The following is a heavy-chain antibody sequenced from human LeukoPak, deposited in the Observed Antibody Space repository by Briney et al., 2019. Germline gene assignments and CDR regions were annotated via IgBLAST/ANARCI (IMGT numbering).Heavy chain of an antibody. V-gene: IGHV1-8*01. D-gene: IGHD3-22*01. CDR1: GYTFTSYD. J-gene: IGHJ3*02. Sequence: RRASVKVSCKASGYTFTSYDINWVRQATGQGLEWMGWMNPNSGNTGYAQKFQGRVTMTRNTSISTAYMELSSLRSEDTAAYYCATLIVVTNAFDIWGQGTMVTVSS. CDR3: ATLIVVTNAFDI. CDR2: MNPNSGNT.